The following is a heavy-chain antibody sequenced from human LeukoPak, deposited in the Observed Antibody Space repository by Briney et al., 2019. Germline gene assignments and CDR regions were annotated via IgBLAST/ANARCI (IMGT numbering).Heavy chain of an antibody. Sequence: GGSLRLSWAASGFTVSSNYMSWVRQAPGKGLEWVSVIYSGGSTYYADSVKGRFTISRDNSKNTLYLQMNSLRAEDTAVYYCARSPTPPYYYGMDVWGQGTTVTVSS. J-gene: IGHJ6*02. D-gene: IGHD4-23*01. CDR2: IYSGGST. CDR3: ARSPTPPYYYGMDV. CDR1: GFTVSSNY. V-gene: IGHV3-66*01.